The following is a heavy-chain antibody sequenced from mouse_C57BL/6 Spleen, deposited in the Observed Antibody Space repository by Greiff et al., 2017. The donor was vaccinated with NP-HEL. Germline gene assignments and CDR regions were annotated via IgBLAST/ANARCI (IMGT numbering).Heavy chain of an antibody. D-gene: IGHD2-12*01. CDR1: GFTFSSYA. Sequence: VQLKQSGGGLVKPGGSLKLSCAASGFTFSSYAMSWVRQTPEKRLEWVATISDGGSYTYYPDNVKGRFTISRDKAKNNLYLQMSHLQSEDTAMYYCAREEVSYYSLHSFDYWGQGTTLTVSS. V-gene: IGHV5-4*01. CDR2: ISDGGSYT. CDR3: AREEVSYYSLHSFDY. J-gene: IGHJ2*01.